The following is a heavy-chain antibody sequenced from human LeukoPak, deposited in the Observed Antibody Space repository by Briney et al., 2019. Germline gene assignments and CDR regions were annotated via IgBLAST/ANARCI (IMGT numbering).Heavy chain of an antibody. V-gene: IGHV3-23*01. J-gene: IGHJ4*02. CDR1: GFTFSSYA. CDR2: ISDSGGTT. Sequence: GGSLRLSCAASGFTFSSYAMSWVRQPPGKGLEWVSSISDSGGTTYNADSVKGRFTISRDNSKNTLYLQMNSLRAEDTAVYYCAKETYYYDSSGYYFDYWGQGTLVTVSS. CDR3: AKETYYYDSSGYYFDY. D-gene: IGHD3-22*01.